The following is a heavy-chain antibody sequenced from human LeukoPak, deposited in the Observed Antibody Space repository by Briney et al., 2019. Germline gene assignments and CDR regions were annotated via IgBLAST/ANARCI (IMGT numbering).Heavy chain of an antibody. V-gene: IGHV4-31*03. D-gene: IGHD3-22*01. J-gene: IGHJ4*02. CDR1: GGSISSGGYY. CDR3: ARGRDYYDSSGYSGLLGY. Sequence: SETLSLTCTVSGGSISSGGYYWSWIRQHPGKGLEWIGYIYYSGSTYYNPSLKSRVTISVDTSKNQFSLKLSSVTAADTAVYYCARGRDYYDSSGYSGLLGYWGQGTLVTVSS. CDR2: IYYSGST.